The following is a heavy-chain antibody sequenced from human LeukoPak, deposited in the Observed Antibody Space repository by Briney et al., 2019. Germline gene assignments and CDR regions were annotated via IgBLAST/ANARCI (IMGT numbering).Heavy chain of an antibody. D-gene: IGHD3-22*01. Sequence: SVKVSCKASGGTFSSYAISWVRQAPGQGLEWMGGIIPIFGTANYAQKFQGRVTITADESTSTAYMELSSLRSEDTAVYYCASLHYYDSSGYYYYMDVWGKGTTVTVSS. CDR2: IIPIFGTA. CDR3: ASLHYYDSSGYYYYMDV. CDR1: GGTFSSYA. J-gene: IGHJ6*03. V-gene: IGHV1-69*13.